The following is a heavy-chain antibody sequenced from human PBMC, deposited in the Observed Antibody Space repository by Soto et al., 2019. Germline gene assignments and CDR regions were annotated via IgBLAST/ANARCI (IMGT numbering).Heavy chain of an antibody. D-gene: IGHD6-13*01. Sequence: EVQLVESGGGLVKPGGSLRLSCAASGFTFSSYSMNWVRQAPGKGLEWVSSISTSSIYIYYADSVKGRFTISRDNAKNSLYLQRNGLRAEDTAVYYCATHEAADTFSDYYGMNVWGQGTTVTVSS. J-gene: IGHJ6*02. CDR3: ATHEAADTFSDYYGMNV. CDR1: GFTFSSYS. CDR2: ISTSSIYI. V-gene: IGHV3-21*01.